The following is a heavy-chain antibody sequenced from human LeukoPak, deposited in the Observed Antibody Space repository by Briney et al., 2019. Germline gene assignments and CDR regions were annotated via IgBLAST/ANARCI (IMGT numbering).Heavy chain of an antibody. D-gene: IGHD5-18*01. CDR2: IKQDETEK. J-gene: IGHJ4*02. CDR3: AKAYVDTTYFDS. V-gene: IGHV3-7*03. Sequence: GGSLRLSCTASGFTFSNFWMGWVRQAPGEGLEWVANIKQDETEKFYLGSVKGRFTISRDNAKNSLYLQMNSLRAEDTAVYYCAKAYVDTTYFDSWGQGTLVTVSS. CDR1: GFTFSNFW.